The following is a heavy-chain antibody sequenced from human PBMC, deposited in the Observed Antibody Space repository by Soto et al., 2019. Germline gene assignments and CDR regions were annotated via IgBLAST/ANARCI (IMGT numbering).Heavy chain of an antibody. CDR1: GYTFSSYA. Sequence: ASVKVSCKASGYTFSSYAISWVRQAPGQGLEWMGGIIPIFGTANYAQKFQGRVTITADESTSTAYMELSSLRAEDTAVYYCAKDGAVAGTNWFDPWGQGTLVTVSS. V-gene: IGHV1-69*13. CDR3: AKDGAVAGTNWFDP. J-gene: IGHJ5*02. D-gene: IGHD6-19*01. CDR2: IIPIFGTA.